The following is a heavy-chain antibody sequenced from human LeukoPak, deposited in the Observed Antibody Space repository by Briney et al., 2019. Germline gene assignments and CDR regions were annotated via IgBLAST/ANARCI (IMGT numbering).Heavy chain of an antibody. J-gene: IGHJ5*02. CDR3: ARGLYDSSFYTLGP. D-gene: IGHD3-22*01. CDR1: GFTFSSYW. Sequence: GGSLRLSCAASGFTFSSYWIHWVRQAPGKELVWVSRISGDGRSTNYADSVKGRFTISRDNAKNTVYLQMNSLRAEDSAVYSCARGLYDSSFYTLGPWGQGTLVTVSS. CDR2: ISGDGRST. V-gene: IGHV3-74*01.